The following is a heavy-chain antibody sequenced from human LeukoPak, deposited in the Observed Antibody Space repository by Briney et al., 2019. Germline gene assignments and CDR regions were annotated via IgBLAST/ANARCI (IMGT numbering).Heavy chain of an antibody. Sequence: GGSLRLSCTVSGFTVSSDSMSWVRQAPGKGLEWVSFIYSGGSTHYSDSVKGRFTISRDNSKNTLYLQMNSLRAEDTAVYYCAKDVYDSSGYYLFDYWGQGTLVTVSS. CDR1: GFTVSSDS. CDR2: IYSGGST. V-gene: IGHV3-53*01. J-gene: IGHJ4*02. CDR3: AKDVYDSSGYYLFDY. D-gene: IGHD3-22*01.